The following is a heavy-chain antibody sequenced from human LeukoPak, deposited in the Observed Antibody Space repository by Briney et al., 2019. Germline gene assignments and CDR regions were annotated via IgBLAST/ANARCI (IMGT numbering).Heavy chain of an antibody. CDR2: ISDSGGST. CDR1: GFTLSSYA. Sequence: GGSLRLSCAASGFTLSSYAMSWVRQAPGKGLEWVSGISDSGGSTSYAVSVKGRFTISRDSSKNTLYLQMNSLRADDTAVYHCATGIVGYSSTHVAAGTEYWGQGTLVTVSS. V-gene: IGHV3-23*01. D-gene: IGHD6-13*01. CDR3: ATGIVGYSSTHVAAGTEY. J-gene: IGHJ4*02.